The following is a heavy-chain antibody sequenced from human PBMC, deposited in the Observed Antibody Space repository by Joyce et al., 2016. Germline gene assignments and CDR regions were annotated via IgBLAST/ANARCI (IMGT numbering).Heavy chain of an antibody. CDR3: ARGPITMVRGVIRWLGDMDV. CDR1: GGPLSGYY. D-gene: IGHD3-10*01. Sequence: QVLLQQWGAGLLKPSETLSLTCAVYGGPLSGYYWSWIRQPPGKGLEWIGEINHSGSTNYNSSLKSRVTISVDTSKNQFSLKLTSVTAAETAVYYCARGPITMVRGVIRWLGDMDVWGQGTTVTVSS. CDR2: INHSGST. V-gene: IGHV4-34*01. J-gene: IGHJ6*02.